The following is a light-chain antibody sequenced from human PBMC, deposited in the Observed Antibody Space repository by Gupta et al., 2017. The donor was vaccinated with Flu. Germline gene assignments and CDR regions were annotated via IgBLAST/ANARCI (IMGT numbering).Light chain of an antibody. J-gene: IGLJ3*02. V-gene: IGLV2-8*01. Sequence: TSSDVGAYRFVSWYQQYPGKATKLMIYEVFKRPSGVPDRFSGSKSGNTASLTVSGLQAEDEAGYYCSSYAGGNNWVFGGGTNLTVL. CDR3: SSYAGGNNWV. CDR2: EVF. CDR1: SSDVGAYRF.